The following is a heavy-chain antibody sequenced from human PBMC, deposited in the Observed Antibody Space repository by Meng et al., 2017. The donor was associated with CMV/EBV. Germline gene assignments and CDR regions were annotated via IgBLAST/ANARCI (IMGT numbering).Heavy chain of an antibody. CDR1: GGTFSSYA. V-gene: IGHV1-69*05. J-gene: IGHJ6*02. CDR2: IIPIFGTA. CDR3: ADYSGSYWGPHYGMDV. Sequence: SVKVSCKASGGTFSSYAISWVRQAPGQGLEWMGGIIPIFGTANYAQKFQGRVTIITDESTSTAYMELSSLRSEDTAVYYCADYSGSYWGPHYGMDVWGQGTTVTVSS. D-gene: IGHD1-26*01.